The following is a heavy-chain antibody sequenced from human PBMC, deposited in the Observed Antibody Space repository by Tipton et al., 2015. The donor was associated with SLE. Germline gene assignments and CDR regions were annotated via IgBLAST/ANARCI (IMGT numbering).Heavy chain of an antibody. D-gene: IGHD5-24*01. CDR3: ARGDVD. J-gene: IGHJ4*02. V-gene: IGHV4-59*08. CDR1: GGSITSHY. CDR2: FYDSGST. Sequence: TLSLTCTVSGGSITSHYWSWIRQPPGKGLEWIGFFYDSGSTSYNPSLESRVTISLDTSKNQFFLTLRSVTAADTAVYFCARGDVDWGQGTLVTVSS.